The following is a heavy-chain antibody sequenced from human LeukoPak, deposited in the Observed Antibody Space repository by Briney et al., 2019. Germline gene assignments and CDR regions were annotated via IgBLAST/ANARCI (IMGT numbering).Heavy chain of an antibody. CDR1: GFTFTSHS. D-gene: IGHD6-13*01. CDR3: ARGAAYSSSWHDY. Sequence: GGSLRLSCEASGFTFTSHSMNWVRQAPGKGLEWVSYISSSGTTTYYADSVRGRFTISRDSAKNSLYLQMNSLRDEDTAVYYCARGAAYSSSWHDYWGQGTLVTVSS. CDR2: ISSSGTTT. V-gene: IGHV3-48*02. J-gene: IGHJ4*02.